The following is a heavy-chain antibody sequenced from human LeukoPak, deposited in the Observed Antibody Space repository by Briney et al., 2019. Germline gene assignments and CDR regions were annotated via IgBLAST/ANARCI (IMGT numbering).Heavy chain of an antibody. Sequence: SVKVSCKASGGTFSSYAISWVRQAPGQGLEWVGRIIPIFGMANHAQNFQGRATITADKSTSTAYMELSSLTSEDTAVYFCARDADIAVAGISSANWFDPWGQGTLVTVSA. J-gene: IGHJ5*02. V-gene: IGHV1-69*04. CDR3: ARDADIAVAGISSANWFDP. D-gene: IGHD6-19*01. CDR1: GGTFSSYA. CDR2: IIPIFGMA.